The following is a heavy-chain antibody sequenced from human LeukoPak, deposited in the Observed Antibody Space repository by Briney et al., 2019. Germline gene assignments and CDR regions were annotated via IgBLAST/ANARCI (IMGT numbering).Heavy chain of an antibody. CDR1: GGSISGYY. CDR2: IHYTGST. D-gene: IGHD2-2*01. Sequence: SETLSLTCTVSGGSISGYYWSWIRQPPGKGLQFIGYIHYTGSTNYNPSLESRVTLSVDTSKNQFSLKLRSVTAADTAVYYCARLSKDTVVLPAAMAHHFDYWGQGTLVTVSS. V-gene: IGHV4-59*08. CDR3: ARLSKDTVVLPAAMAHHFDY. J-gene: IGHJ4*02.